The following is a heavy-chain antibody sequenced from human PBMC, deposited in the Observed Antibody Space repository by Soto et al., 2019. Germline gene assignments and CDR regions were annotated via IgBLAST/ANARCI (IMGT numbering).Heavy chain of an antibody. CDR1: GYSFPGYW. CDR3: ARQAAAVATVPLLFLDS. Sequence: PGESLKISCKASGYSFPGYWIGWVRQMPGKGLEWMGIIYPDNSNTRYNPSFQGQVTISADKSISTAYLQWSSLKASDTAIYYCARQAAAVATVPLLFLDSSGQGTLVIVSS. V-gene: IGHV5-51*01. D-gene: IGHD1-1*01. CDR2: IYPDNSNT. J-gene: IGHJ4*02.